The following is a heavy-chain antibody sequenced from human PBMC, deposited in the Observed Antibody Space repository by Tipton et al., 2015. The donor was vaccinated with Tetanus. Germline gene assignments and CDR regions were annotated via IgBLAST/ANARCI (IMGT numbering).Heavy chain of an antibody. J-gene: IGHJ4*02. CDR3: ATTEYSSGWYN. Sequence: LRLSCTVSGGSISSYYWSWIRQPPGKGLEWIGYIYYIGSTNYNPSLKSRVTISVDTSKNQFSLKLSSVTAADTAVYYCATTEYSSGWYNWGQGTLVTVSS. V-gene: IGHV4-59*12. D-gene: IGHD6-19*01. CDR2: IYYIGST. CDR1: GGSISSYY.